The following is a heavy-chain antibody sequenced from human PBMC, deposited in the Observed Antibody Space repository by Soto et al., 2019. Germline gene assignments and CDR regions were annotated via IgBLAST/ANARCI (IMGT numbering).Heavy chain of an antibody. D-gene: IGHD3-3*01. CDR1: GFTFSNAW. J-gene: IGHJ4*02. CDR3: TTEVVGVVIKSDY. V-gene: IGHV3-15*01. Sequence: GGSLRLSCAASGFTFSNAWMSWVRQAPGKGLEWVGRIKSKTDGGTTDYAAPVKGRFTISRDDSKNTLYLQMNSLKTEDTAVYYCTTEVVGVVIKSDYWGQGTLVTVSS. CDR2: IKSKTDGGTT.